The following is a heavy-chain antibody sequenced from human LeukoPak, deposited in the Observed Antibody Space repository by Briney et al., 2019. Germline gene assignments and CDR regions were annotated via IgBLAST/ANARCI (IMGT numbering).Heavy chain of an antibody. J-gene: IGHJ4*02. D-gene: IGHD1-26*01. CDR3: AKDLAGSGSYSFDY. CDR2: ISGSGGST. Sequence: PGESLRLSCAASGFTFSNYAMNWVRQAPGRGLEWVSAISGSGGSTYYADSVKGRFTISRDNSKNTLYLQMNSLRAEDTAVYYCAKDLAGSGSYSFDYWGQGTLVTVSS. CDR1: GFTFSNYA. V-gene: IGHV3-23*01.